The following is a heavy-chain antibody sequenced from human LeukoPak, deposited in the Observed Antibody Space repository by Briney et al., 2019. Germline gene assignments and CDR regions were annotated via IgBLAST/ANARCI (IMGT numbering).Heavy chain of an antibody. D-gene: IGHD3-10*01. J-gene: IGHJ4*02. Sequence: ASVKVSCKASGYSFINYGMSWVRQAPGQGLEWMGWISGYNANRDYAQKFQDRVTMTIDTSATTAYMELRSLRSDDTALYYCARDLTTYGQRNYFDYWGQGTLLTVS. CDR1: GYSFINYG. CDR3: ARDLTTYGQRNYFDY. V-gene: IGHV1-18*01. CDR2: ISGYNANR.